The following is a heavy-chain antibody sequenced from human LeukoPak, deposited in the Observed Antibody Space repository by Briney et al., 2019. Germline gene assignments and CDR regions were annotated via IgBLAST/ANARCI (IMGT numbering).Heavy chain of an antibody. J-gene: IGHJ6*02. D-gene: IGHD6-19*01. CDR1: GFIFTDYW. V-gene: IGHV3-74*01. CDR3: AKDILSSGWNYYYYGMDG. CDR2: ISGDGRAT. Sequence: GSLRLSCAASGFIFTDYWMHWVRQGPGKELVWVARISGDGRATTYADSVKGRFTISRDNAKNSLYLQMNSLRAEDTALYYCAKDILSSGWNYYYYGMDGWGQGPTVTVSS.